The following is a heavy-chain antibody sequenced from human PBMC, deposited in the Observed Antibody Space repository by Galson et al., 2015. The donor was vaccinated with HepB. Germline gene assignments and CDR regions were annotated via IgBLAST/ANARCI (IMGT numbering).Heavy chain of an antibody. CDR2: ICAYNGNT. V-gene: IGHV1-18*01. Sequence: SVKVSCKASGYTFTSYGISWVRQAPGQGLEWMGWICAYNGNTNYAQKLQGRVTMTTDTSTSTAYMELRSLRSDDTAVYYCARSPADGSGSYWYYWGQGTLVTVSS. J-gene: IGHJ4*02. D-gene: IGHD3-10*01. CDR1: GYTFTSYG. CDR3: ARSPADGSGSYWYY.